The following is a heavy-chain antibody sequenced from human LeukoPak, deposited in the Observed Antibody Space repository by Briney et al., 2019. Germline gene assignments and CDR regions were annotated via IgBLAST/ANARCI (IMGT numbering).Heavy chain of an antibody. CDR1: GYSFTTYW. CDR3: ARRAASTGTMFDY. D-gene: IGHD1-1*01. V-gene: IGHV5-51*01. J-gene: IGHJ4*02. Sequence: GESLKISCKGSGYSFTTYWIAWVRQMPGKGLEWMGIIYPGDSDTTYSPSFQGQVTISADESISTAYLQWSSLKASDTAMYYCARRAASTGTMFDYWGQGILVTVSS. CDR2: IYPGDSDT.